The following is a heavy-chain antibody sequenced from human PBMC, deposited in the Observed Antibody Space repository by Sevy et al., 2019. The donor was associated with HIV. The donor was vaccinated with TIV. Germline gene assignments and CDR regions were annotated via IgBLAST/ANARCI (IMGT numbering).Heavy chain of an antibody. V-gene: IGHV3-21*01. Sequence: GGSLRLSCAASGFTFRSYSMNWVRQAPGKGLEWVSSISTSSSYIYYADSLKGRFTISIDNAKNSLYLQMNSLRVEDTAVYYCARTNDYGVLGAFDIWGHGTMVTVSS. J-gene: IGHJ3*02. D-gene: IGHD4-17*01. CDR1: GFTFRSYS. CDR2: ISTSSSYI. CDR3: ARTNDYGVLGAFDI.